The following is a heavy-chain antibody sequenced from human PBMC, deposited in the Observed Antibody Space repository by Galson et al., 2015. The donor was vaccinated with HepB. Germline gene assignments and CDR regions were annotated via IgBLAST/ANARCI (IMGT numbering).Heavy chain of an antibody. Sequence: SLRLSCAASGFTFSSYAMHWVRQAPGKGLEWVAVISYDGSNKYYADSVKGRFTISRDNSKNTLYLQMNSLRAEDTAVYYCARGYSYGRAWGQGTLVTVSS. D-gene: IGHD5-18*01. CDR3: ARGYSYGRA. CDR2: ISYDGSNK. CDR1: GFTFSSYA. J-gene: IGHJ4*02. V-gene: IGHV3-30-3*01.